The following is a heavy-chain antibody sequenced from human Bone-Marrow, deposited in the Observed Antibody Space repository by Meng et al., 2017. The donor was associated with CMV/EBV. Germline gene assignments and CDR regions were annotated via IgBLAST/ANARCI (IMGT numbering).Heavy chain of an antibody. CDR3: AKGGGISSFDY. CDR1: VLTVSSST. D-gene: IGHD2-2*01. Sequence: SCAASVLTVSSSTMSGVRQAPEKGLEWVSTISTSAGRTDYADSVKGRFTISRDTSKNTLYLQMNSLRAEDTAVYYCAKGGGISSFDYWGQGTLVTVSS. J-gene: IGHJ4*02. CDR2: ISTSAGRT. V-gene: IGHV3-23*01.